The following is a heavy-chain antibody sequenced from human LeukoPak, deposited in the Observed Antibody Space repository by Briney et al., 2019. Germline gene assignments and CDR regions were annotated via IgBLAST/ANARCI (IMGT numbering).Heavy chain of an antibody. CDR3: ARAPPGGEFDY. Sequence: GSLRLSLAASGFSFRNAWMSWVRQAPGKGLEWVGRIKTKTDGGTRDYAAPVKGRFTISRDNFKNTLYLQMNSLRAEDTAVYCCARAPPGGEFDYWGQGTLVTVSP. D-gene: IGHD3-16*01. CDR2: IKTKTDGGTR. V-gene: IGHV3-15*01. CDR1: GFSFRNAW. J-gene: IGHJ4*02.